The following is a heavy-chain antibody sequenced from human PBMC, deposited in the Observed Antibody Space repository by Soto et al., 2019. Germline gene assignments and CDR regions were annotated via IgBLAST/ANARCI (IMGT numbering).Heavy chain of an antibody. CDR3: ARGGTDFDL. V-gene: IGHV1-69*02. CDR2: IIPILGIA. CDR1: GGTFSSYT. Sequence: QVQLVQSGAEVKKPGSSVKVSCKASGGTFSSYTISWVRQSPGQGLEWMGRIIPILGIANYAQKFQGRVTITADKATSTAYMELSSLRAEDTAVYYCARGGTDFDLWCRGTLVTVSS. D-gene: IGHD3-16*01. J-gene: IGHJ2*01.